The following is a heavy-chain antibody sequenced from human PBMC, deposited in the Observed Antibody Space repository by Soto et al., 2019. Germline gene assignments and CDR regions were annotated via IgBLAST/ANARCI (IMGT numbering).Heavy chain of an antibody. D-gene: IGHD5-18*01. CDR1: GYTFTSYY. V-gene: IGHV1-46*01. Sequence: QVQLVQSGAEVKKPGASVKVSCKASGYTFTSYYMHWVRQAPGQGLEWMGIINPSGGSTSYAQKFQGRVTMTRDTSTSTVYMELSSLRSEDTAVYYCARDRCSYGAYYYYGMDVWGQGTTVTVSS. J-gene: IGHJ6*02. CDR2: INPSGGST. CDR3: ARDRCSYGAYYYYGMDV.